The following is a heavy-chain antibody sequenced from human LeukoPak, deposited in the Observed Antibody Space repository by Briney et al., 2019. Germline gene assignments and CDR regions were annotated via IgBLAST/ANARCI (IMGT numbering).Heavy chain of an antibody. J-gene: IGHJ4*02. V-gene: IGHV1-69*13. Sequence: ASVKVSCKASGGTFSRYAISWVRQAPGQGLEWMGGITPMFGTANYAQKFQGRVTITADESTSTAYMELRGLRSEDTAMYYCARDVAIYDNSAFYYLWWGQGTLVTVSS. CDR3: ARDVAIYDNSAFYYLW. CDR2: ITPMFGTA. CDR1: GGTFSRYA. D-gene: IGHD3-22*01.